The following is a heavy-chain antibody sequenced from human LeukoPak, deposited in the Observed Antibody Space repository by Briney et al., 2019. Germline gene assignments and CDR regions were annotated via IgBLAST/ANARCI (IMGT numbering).Heavy chain of an antibody. D-gene: IGHD3-9*01. CDR3: ARVADTNYDILTGYYYYYYGMDV. J-gene: IGHJ6*02. CDR2: IIPILGIA. Sequence: ASVKVSCKASGGTFSSYAISWVRQAPGQGLEWMGRIIPILGIANYAQKFQGRVTITADKSTSTAYMELSSLRSEDTAVYYCARVADTNYDILTGYYYYYYGMDVWGQGTTVTVSS. V-gene: IGHV1-69*04. CDR1: GGTFSSYA.